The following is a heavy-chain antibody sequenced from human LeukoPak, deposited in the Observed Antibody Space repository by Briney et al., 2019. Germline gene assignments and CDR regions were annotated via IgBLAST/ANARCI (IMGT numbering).Heavy chain of an antibody. CDR1: GGSISSSSYY. Sequence: SETLSLTCTVSGGSISSSSYYWGWIRQPPGKGLEWIGSIYYSGSTYYNPSHKSRVTISVDTSKNQFSLKLSSVTAADTAVYYCVTGRDYFDYWGQGTLVTVSS. CDR3: VTGRDYFDY. D-gene: IGHD2-8*02. V-gene: IGHV4-39*07. J-gene: IGHJ4*02. CDR2: IYYSGST.